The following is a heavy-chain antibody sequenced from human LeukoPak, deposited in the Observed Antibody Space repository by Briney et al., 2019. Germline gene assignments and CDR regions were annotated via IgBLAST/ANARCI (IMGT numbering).Heavy chain of an antibody. V-gene: IGHV1-69*01. D-gene: IGHD6-19*01. CDR3: ARVRGGIEVAGIRHYYYYMDV. CDR1: GGTFSSYA. J-gene: IGHJ6*03. Sequence: SVKVSCKASGGTFSSYAISWVRQAPGQGLEWMGGIIPIFGTANYAQKFQGRVTITADESTGTAFMELSGLRSVDTAVYYCARVRGGIEVAGIRHYYYYMDVWGEGTTVTVSS. CDR2: IIPIFGTA.